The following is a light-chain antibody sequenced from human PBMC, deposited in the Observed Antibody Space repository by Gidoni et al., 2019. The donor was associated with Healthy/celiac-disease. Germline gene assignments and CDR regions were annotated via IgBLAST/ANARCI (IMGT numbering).Light chain of an antibody. Sequence: QSALTQPRSVSGSPGQSVTISCTGTSSDVGGYNYVSWYQQHPGKAPKLMIYDVSKRPSGVPDRFSGSKSGNTASLTISGLQAEDEADYYCCSYAGSLREVFGGGTKLTVL. CDR1: SSDVGGYNY. V-gene: IGLV2-11*01. CDR3: CSYAGSLREV. CDR2: DVS. J-gene: IGLJ2*01.